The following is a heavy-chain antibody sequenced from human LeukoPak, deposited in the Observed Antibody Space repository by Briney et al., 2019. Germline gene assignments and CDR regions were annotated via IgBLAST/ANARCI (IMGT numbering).Heavy chain of an antibody. Sequence: ASVKVSCKASGYAFTSYYMHWVRQAPGQGLEWMGIINPSGGSTSYAQKFQGRVTMARDTSTSTVYMELSSLRSEDTAVYYCARDSSSCLDYWGQGTLVTVSS. D-gene: IGHD6-13*01. CDR1: GYAFTSYY. J-gene: IGHJ4*02. CDR3: ARDSSSCLDY. CDR2: INPSGGST. V-gene: IGHV1-46*01.